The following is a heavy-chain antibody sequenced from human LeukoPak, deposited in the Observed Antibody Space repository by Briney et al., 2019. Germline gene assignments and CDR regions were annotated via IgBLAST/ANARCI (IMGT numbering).Heavy chain of an antibody. J-gene: IGHJ4*02. Sequence: GESLKISCKGSGYSFSSYWIGWVRQMPGKGLEWMGIIFPGDSDARYSPSFQGQVTISADKSISTASLQWSSLKALDTAMYYCARRGYSYDYFDYWGQGTLVTVSS. CDR3: ARRGYSYDYFDY. V-gene: IGHV5-51*01. CDR2: IFPGDSDA. D-gene: IGHD5-18*01. CDR1: GYSFSSYW.